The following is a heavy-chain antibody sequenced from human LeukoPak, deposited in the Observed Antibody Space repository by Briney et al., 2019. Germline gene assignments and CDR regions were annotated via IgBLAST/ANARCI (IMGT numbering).Heavy chain of an antibody. CDR1: GYTFTSYG. D-gene: IGHD3-16*01. CDR2: ISAYNGKT. V-gene: IGHV1-18*01. J-gene: IGHJ4*02. Sequence: ASVKVSCKASGYTFTSYGISWVGQAPGQGLEWMGWISAYNGKTNYAQKLQGRVSMTTDTSTNTAYMELRSLRSDDTAVYYCARALRRITFGGANFYYWGQGTLVTVSS. CDR3: ARALRRITFGGANFYY.